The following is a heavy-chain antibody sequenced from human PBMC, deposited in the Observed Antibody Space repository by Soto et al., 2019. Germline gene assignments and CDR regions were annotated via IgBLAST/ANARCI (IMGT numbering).Heavy chain of an antibody. D-gene: IGHD2-15*01. Sequence: SETLSLTCAVSGGSISSGDYCWSWIRQPPGKGLEWVGYNYNSGSTHYNPSLKSRVTISVDRSKNQFSLKLTSVTAADTAVYYFARVVVAAQGGWFDPWGQGTLVTVSS. CDR3: ARVVVAAQGGWFDP. V-gene: IGHV4-30-2*01. J-gene: IGHJ5*02. CDR2: NYNSGST. CDR1: GGSISSGDYC.